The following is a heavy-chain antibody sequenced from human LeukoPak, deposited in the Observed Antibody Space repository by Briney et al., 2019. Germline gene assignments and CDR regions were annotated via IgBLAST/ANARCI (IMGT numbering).Heavy chain of an antibody. Sequence: PGGSLRLSCAASGFTFSSYSMNWVRQAPGKGLEWVSSISSSSSYIYYADSVKGRFTISRDNAKNSLYLQMNSLRAEDTAVYYCARXRYDILSPAFDYWGQGTLVTVSS. V-gene: IGHV3-21*01. CDR2: ISSSSSYI. D-gene: IGHD3-9*01. J-gene: IGHJ4*02. CDR1: GFTFSSYS. CDR3: ARXRYDILSPAFDY.